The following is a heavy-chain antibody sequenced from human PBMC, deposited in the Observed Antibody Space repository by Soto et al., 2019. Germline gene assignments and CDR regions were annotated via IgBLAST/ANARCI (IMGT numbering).Heavy chain of an antibody. CDR3: ARDFRDSCRGTSCIYFDY. CDR2: ISANSGDT. Sequence: QVQLVQSGAEVKEPGASVRVSCKASGYTFASYGFSWVRQAPGQGLEWVAGISANSGDTNSAQKCQDRVTLTTDTSTSTAYMDLRSLRSDDTAVYYCARDFRDSCRGTSCIYFDYWGQGTLVTVSS. J-gene: IGHJ4*02. V-gene: IGHV1-18*01. D-gene: IGHD2-2*01. CDR1: GYTFASYG.